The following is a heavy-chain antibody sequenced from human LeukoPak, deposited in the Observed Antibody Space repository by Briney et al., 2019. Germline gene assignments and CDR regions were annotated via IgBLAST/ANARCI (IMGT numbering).Heavy chain of an antibody. CDR3: ARDSKDYYGMDV. J-gene: IGHJ6*02. Sequence: GGSLRLSCAASGFTFSSYAMSWVRQAPGKGLEWVAVISYDGSNKYYADSVKGRFTISRDNSKNTLYLQMNSLRAEDTAVYYCARDSKDYYGMDVWGQGTTVTVSS. V-gene: IGHV3-30-3*01. CDR2: ISYDGSNK. CDR1: GFTFSSYA.